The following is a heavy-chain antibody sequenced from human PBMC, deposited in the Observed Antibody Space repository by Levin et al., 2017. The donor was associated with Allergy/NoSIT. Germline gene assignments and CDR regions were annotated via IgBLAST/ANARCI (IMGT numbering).Heavy chain of an antibody. Sequence: PSETLSLTCGVYGGSFSSSYWSWIRQPPGKGLEWIGEINHSGTTKYNPSLKSRVTISVDMSENQISLRLSSVTAADTAVYYCAGAFASAGTDSIYFYYYGVDVWGQGTTVIVSS. CDR3: AGAFASAGTDSIYFYYYGVDV. CDR2: INHSGTT. CDR1: GGSFSSSY. D-gene: IGHD6-19*01. J-gene: IGHJ6*02. V-gene: IGHV4-34*01.